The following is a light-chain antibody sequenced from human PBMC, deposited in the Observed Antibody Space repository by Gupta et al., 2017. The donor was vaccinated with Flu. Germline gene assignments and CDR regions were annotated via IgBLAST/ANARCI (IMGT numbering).Light chain of an antibody. CDR3: SSYTSSSRRV. CDR2: EVS. V-gene: IGLV2-14*01. CDR1: SSDVGGYNY. J-gene: IGLJ3*02. Sequence: QSALTQPASVSGSPGQSITISCTGTSSDVGGYNYVSWYQQHPGKAPKLMIYEVSKRPSGVSSRFSGSKSGNTASLTISGLQAEDEADYYCSSYTSSSRRVFGGGTKLTVL.